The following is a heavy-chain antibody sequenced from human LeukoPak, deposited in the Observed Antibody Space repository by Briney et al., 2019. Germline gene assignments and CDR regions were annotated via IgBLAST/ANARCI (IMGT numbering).Heavy chain of an antibody. CDR2: IHGIGAST. CDR1: GFSFTNYG. V-gene: IGHV3-23*01. Sequence: PGGSLRLSCAASGFSFTNYGMAWVRQAPGKGLEWLSAIHGIGASTYYADSVQGRFTISRDNSKNTLYLQMNSLRAEDTAVYFCAKDREGYYYSFAMDVWGQGTTVTVSS. CDR3: AKDREGYYYSFAMDV. J-gene: IGHJ6*02.